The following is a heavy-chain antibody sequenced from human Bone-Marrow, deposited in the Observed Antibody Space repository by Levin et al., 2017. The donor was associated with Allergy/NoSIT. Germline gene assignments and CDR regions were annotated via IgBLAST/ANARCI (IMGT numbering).Heavy chain of an antibody. Sequence: SQTLSLTCAVYGGSFSGYYWSWIRQPPGKGLEWIGEINHSGSTNYNPSLKSRVTISVDTSKNQFSLKLSSVTAADTAVYYCAGVRVLEWFGPVYYDYGMDVWGQGTTVTVSS. CDR3: AGVRVLEWFGPVYYDYGMDV. J-gene: IGHJ6*02. D-gene: IGHD3-3*01. V-gene: IGHV4-34*01. CDR1: GGSFSGYY. CDR2: INHSGST.